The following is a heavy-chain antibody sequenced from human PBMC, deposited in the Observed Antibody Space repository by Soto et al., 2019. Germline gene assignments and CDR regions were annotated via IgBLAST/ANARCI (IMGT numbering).Heavy chain of an antibody. V-gene: IGHV4-59*01. J-gene: IGHJ4*02. CDR3: ARENRRPYFDY. CDR2: IYYSGST. Sequence: PSETLSLTCAVYGGSFSGYYWSWIRQPPGKGLEWIGYIYYSGSTNYNPSLKSRVTISVDTSKNQFSLKLSSVTAADTAVYYCARENRRPYFDYWGQGTLVTVSS. CDR1: GGSFSGYY.